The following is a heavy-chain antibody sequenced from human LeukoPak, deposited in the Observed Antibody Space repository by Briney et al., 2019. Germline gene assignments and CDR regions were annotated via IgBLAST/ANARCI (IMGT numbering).Heavy chain of an antibody. Sequence: EGSLRLSCEGSGSIFSSYAMTWVRQAPGKGLQWVSSISGSGESTYYADSMKGRFTISRDNSKNTLSLQMNSLRAEDTAVYFCAKGWEFRVVIPAAVSWGQGTLVTVSS. CDR3: AKGWEFRVVIPAAVS. CDR1: GSIFSSYA. V-gene: IGHV3-23*01. CDR2: ISGSGEST. J-gene: IGHJ5*02. D-gene: IGHD3-3*01.